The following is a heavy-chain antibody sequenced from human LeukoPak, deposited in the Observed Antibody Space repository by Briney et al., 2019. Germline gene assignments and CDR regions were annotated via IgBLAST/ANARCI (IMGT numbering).Heavy chain of an antibody. CDR2: IGISSGNT. V-gene: IGHV3-48*01. CDR1: GFRFSDYS. D-gene: IGHD5-24*01. J-gene: IGHJ4*02. CDR3: ARDYKYAFDN. Sequence: GGSLRLSCAASGFRFSDYSMNWVRQAPGKGLEWISYIGISSGNTNYADSVKGRFTISGDKAKNSLYLQMNSLRVEDTAVYYCARDYKYAFDNWGQGTLVTVSS.